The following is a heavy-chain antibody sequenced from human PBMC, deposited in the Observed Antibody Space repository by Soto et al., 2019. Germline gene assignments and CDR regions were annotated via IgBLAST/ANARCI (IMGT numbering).Heavy chain of an antibody. J-gene: IGHJ6*02. V-gene: IGHV4-34*01. CDR3: ARRFSEWITPSYHYGMDV. CDR2: INHSGST. Sequence: SSETLSLPCALYGGSFSGYYWSWIGQSPGKGLEWIGEINHSGSTNYNPSLRSRVTITVDTSKSQFSLKLSSVTAADTAVYYCARRFSEWITPSYHYGMDVWGQVTTVTVSS. D-gene: IGHD3-3*01. CDR1: GGSFSGYY.